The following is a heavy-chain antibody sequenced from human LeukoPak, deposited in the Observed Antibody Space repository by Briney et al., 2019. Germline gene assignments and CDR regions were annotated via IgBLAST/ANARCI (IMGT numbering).Heavy chain of an antibody. CDR2: IYYSGST. Sequence: PSETLSLTCAVSGGSISSNSYYWGWIRQPPGKGLEWIGSIYYSGSTYYNPSLKSRVTISVDTSKNQFSLKLSSVTAADTAVYYCARDRGDSSGWYWGYYYYMDVWGKGTTVTISS. CDR1: GGSISSNSYY. D-gene: IGHD6-19*01. CDR3: ARDRGDSSGWYWGYYYYMDV. V-gene: IGHV4-39*02. J-gene: IGHJ6*03.